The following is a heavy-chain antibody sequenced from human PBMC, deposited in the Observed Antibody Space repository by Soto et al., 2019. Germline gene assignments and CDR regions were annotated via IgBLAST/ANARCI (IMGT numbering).Heavy chain of an antibody. CDR2: ISAYNVNT. J-gene: IGHJ4*02. V-gene: IGHV1-18*01. CDR1: GYTFTIDG. D-gene: IGHD6-13*01. Sequence: ASVKVSFKASGYTFTIDGMILCLQSPGQGLELMGWISAYNVNTNYAQKLQGRVTMTTDTSTSTAYMELRSLRSDDTAVYYCARDGSSWYQAEYWGQGTMVNVSS. CDR3: ARDGSSWYQAEY.